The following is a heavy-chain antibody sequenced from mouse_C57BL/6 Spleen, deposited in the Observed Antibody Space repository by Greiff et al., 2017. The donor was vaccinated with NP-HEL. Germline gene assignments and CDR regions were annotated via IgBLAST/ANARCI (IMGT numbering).Heavy chain of an antibody. V-gene: IGHV14-4*01. CDR1: GFNIKDDY. Sequence: EVQGVESGAELVRPGASVKLSCTASGFNIKDDYMHWVKQRPEQGLEWIGWIDPENGDTEYASKFQGKATITADTSSNTAYLQLSSLTSEDTAVYYCTPGTVVRGDYWGQGTTLTVSS. D-gene: IGHD1-1*01. CDR2: IDPENGDT. J-gene: IGHJ2*01. CDR3: TPGTVVRGDY.